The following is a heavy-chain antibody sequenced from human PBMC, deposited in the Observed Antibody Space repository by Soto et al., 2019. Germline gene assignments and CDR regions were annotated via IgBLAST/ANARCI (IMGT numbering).Heavy chain of an antibody. J-gene: IGHJ4*02. Sequence: GESLKLSCKGSGYSFTSYWIAWVRQVPGKGLELMGVIYPGDSDIRYSPSFQGQVTISADKSISTAYLQWSSLKASDSAMYFCARHYYYDNSYYYPTNTHLPLDYWGQGTLVTVSS. D-gene: IGHD3-22*01. CDR1: GYSFTSYW. V-gene: IGHV5-51*01. CDR3: ARHYYYDNSYYYPTNTHLPLDY. CDR2: IYPGDSDI.